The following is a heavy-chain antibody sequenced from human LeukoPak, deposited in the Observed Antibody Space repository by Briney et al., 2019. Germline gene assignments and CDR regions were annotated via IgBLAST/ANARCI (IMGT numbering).Heavy chain of an antibody. CDR1: GYIFTTYW. J-gene: IGHJ4*02. V-gene: IGHV5-51*01. D-gene: IGHD6-19*01. CDR2: IYPGGSDT. Sequence: GESLKISCKGSGYIFTTYWIGWVRQMPGKGLEWMGIIYPGGSDTRYSPSFQGQVTISADKSISTAYLQWSSLKASDTAMYYCARQWSSGWSFFDYWGQGTLVTVSS. CDR3: ARQWSSGWSFFDY.